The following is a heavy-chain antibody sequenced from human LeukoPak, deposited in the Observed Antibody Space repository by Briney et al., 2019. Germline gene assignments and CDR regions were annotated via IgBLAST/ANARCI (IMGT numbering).Heavy chain of an antibody. CDR1: GFIVSRYS. D-gene: IGHD2-2*01. CDR2: ISTSYSGI. J-gene: IGHJ4*02. V-gene: IGHV3-48*01. CDR3: ARAYCSSITCFE. Sequence: GGSLRLSSAASGFIVSRYSMTWVRQAPGKGLEWVSSISTSYSGIYYADSVKGRFTISRDNAKNSLYLQMDSLRADDTAVYYCARAYCSSITCFEWGQGTLVTVSS.